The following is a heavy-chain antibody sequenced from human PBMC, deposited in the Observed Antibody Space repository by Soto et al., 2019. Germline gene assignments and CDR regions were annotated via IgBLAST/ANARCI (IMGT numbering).Heavy chain of an antibody. CDR2: IYDAGST. D-gene: IGHD1-26*01. J-gene: IGHJ1*01. CDR1: GGSIRSYY. CDR3: TRHTPKIKWELPGAFKR. V-gene: IGHV4-59*08. Sequence: LSLTCTVSGGSIRSYYWSWIRQAPGTGLEWIGWIYDAGSTNYNPSLKGRVTISGHTSKNQFSLKLSSATAADTAIYYCTRHTPKIKWELPGAFKRWGPGARVPVSS.